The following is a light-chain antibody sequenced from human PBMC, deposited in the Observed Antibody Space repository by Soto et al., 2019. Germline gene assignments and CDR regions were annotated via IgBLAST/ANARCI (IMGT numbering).Light chain of an antibody. J-gene: IGKJ1*01. CDR1: QSLVYSDGITY. CDR2: KVS. V-gene: IGKV2-30*01. Sequence: VVMTQSPLSLPVALGQPSSISCRSSQSLVYSDGITYLSWFQQXPGXSPXXLIHKVSNRDSGVPDRLSGSGSGTDFTLDISRVEAEDVGVYYCMQGSHFWTFGQGTKVDIK. CDR3: MQGSHFWT.